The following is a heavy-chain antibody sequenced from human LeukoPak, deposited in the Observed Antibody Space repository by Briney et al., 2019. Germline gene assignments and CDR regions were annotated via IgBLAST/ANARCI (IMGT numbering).Heavy chain of an antibody. Sequence: GGSLRLSCAASGFTFSSYAMSWVRQAPGKGLEWVSAISGSGGSTYYADSVKGRFTISRDNSKNTLYLQMNSLRAEDTAVYYCAKVGYYDSSGYLDYWGQGTLVTVSS. J-gene: IGHJ4*02. D-gene: IGHD3-22*01. CDR1: GFTFSSYA. CDR2: ISGSGGST. V-gene: IGHV3-23*01. CDR3: AKVGYYDSSGYLDY.